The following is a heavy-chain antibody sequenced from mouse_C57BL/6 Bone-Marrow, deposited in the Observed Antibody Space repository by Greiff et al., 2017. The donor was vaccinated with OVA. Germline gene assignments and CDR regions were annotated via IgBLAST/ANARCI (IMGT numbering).Heavy chain of an antibody. Sequence: EVMLVESGGGLVQPGGSLKLSCAASGFTFSDYGMAWVRQAPRKGPEWVAFISNLAYSIYYADTVTGRFTISRENANNTLYLEMSSLRSEDTAMDYCARLGYDYDGVFFAYWGQGTLVTVSA. CDR1: GFTFSDYG. CDR2: ISNLAYSI. V-gene: IGHV5-15*04. D-gene: IGHD2-4*01. J-gene: IGHJ3*01. CDR3: ARLGYDYDGVFFAY.